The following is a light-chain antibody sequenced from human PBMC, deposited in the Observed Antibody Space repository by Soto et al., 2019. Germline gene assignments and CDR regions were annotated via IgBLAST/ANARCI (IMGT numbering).Light chain of an antibody. J-gene: IGLJ1*01. Sequence: NFILTQPHSGSQTPGQTVTISCTRSSGSIASNYVQWYQQRPGSAPTTVIYEDNQRPSGVTARFSGSIHCSSYSVSLTLSGLKTEEEADYCGQSYDSSSYVLGTGTKVTGL. CDR3: QSYDSSSYV. CDR1: SGSIASNY. CDR2: EDN. V-gene: IGLV6-57*04.